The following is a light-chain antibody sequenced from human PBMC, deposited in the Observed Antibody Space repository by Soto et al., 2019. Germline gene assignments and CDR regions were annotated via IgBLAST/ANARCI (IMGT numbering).Light chain of an antibody. CDR2: DDS. V-gene: IGLV3-21*02. Sequence: SYELTQSPSVSVAPGQTARMTCGGNSIGSKSVNWYQHKPGQAPVLVVYDDSDRPSGIPKRFSGSNSGNTATLTISRVEAGDEADYYCQVWDSNNDLGVFGTGTKLTVL. J-gene: IGLJ1*01. CDR3: QVWDSNNDLGV. CDR1: SIGSKS.